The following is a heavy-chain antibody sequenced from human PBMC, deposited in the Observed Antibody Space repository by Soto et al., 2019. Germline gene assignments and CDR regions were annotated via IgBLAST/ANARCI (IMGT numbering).Heavy chain of an antibody. Sequence: QVQLQESGPGLVKPSQTLSLTCTVSGGSISSGGYYWSWIRQHPGKGLEWIGYIYYSGSTYYNPSLTRRVTISVDTSKNQFSLKLSSVTAADTAVYYCARVGYSYGFSYYFDYWGQGTLVTVSS. CDR1: GGSISSGGYY. V-gene: IGHV4-31*03. CDR3: ARVGYSYGFSYYFDY. CDR2: IYYSGST. D-gene: IGHD5-18*01. J-gene: IGHJ4*02.